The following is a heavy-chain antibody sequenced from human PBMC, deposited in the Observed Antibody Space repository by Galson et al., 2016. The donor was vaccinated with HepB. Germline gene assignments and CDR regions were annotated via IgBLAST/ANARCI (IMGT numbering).Heavy chain of an antibody. CDR2: ICTFNSYN. J-gene: IGHJ6*02. D-gene: IGHD3-3*01. Sequence: SVKFSCKASGSPLSRYGIRWVRQAPGQGLVWLGCICTFNSYNNYAQYLQGRVTMTTDTSTSTPYMELRSLRSDDTAVYYCARDGLRFLEWLRDGMDVWGQGTTVTVSS. CDR1: GSPLSRYG. CDR3: ARDGLRFLEWLRDGMDV. V-gene: IGHV1-18*01.